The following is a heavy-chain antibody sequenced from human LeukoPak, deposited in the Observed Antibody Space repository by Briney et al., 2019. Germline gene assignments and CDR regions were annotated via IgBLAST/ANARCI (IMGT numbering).Heavy chain of an antibody. J-gene: IGHJ4*02. Sequence: SETLSLTCTVSGGSISSGGYCWSWIRQHPGKGLEWIGYIYYSGSTYYNPSLKSRVTISVDTSKNQFSLKLSSVTAADTAVYYCASSGSYSHFDYWGQGTLVTVSS. D-gene: IGHD3-10*01. V-gene: IGHV4-31*03. CDR3: ASSGSYSHFDY. CDR2: IYYSGST. CDR1: GGSISSGGYC.